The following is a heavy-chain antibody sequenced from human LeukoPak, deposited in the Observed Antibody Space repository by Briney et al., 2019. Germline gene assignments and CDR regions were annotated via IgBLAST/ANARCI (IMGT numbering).Heavy chain of an antibody. CDR1: GGSISSYF. Sequence: SETLSLTCTVSGGSISSYFWSWIRQPPGKRLEWIGYIYYSGSTNYDPSLKSRVIISVDTSKKQFSLNLTSVTAADTAVYYCARHVSVHYSSFDYWGRGTLVTVSS. J-gene: IGHJ4*02. CDR2: IYYSGST. CDR3: ARHVSVHYSSFDY. V-gene: IGHV4-59*08. D-gene: IGHD2-15*01.